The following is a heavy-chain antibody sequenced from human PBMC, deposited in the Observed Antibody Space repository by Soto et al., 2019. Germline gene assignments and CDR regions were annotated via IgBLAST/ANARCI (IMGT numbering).Heavy chain of an antibody. D-gene: IGHD7-27*01. V-gene: IGHV3-13*01. J-gene: IGHJ3*02. CDR1: GFTFSSYD. CDR3: ARDGPGDDAFDI. Sequence: GGSLRLSCAASGFTFSSYDMHWVRQATGKGLEWVSAIGTAGDTYYPGSVKGRFTISRENAKNSLYLQMNSLRAGDMAVYYCARDGPGDDAFDIWGQGTMVTVSS. CDR2: IGTAGDT.